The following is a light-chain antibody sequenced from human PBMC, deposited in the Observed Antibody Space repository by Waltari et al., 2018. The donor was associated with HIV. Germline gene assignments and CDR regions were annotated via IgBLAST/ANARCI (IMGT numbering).Light chain of an antibody. Sequence: QSALTQPPSASGSPGQSVTISCTGTSSDVGAYNYVSWYQQHPGKAPKLLIWEVNNRPSGVPERFSGSKSGNTAALTVSGLQAEDEADYYCNSCAGSMVVFGGGTKLTVL. CDR3: NSCAGSMVV. CDR1: SSDVGAYNY. J-gene: IGLJ2*01. V-gene: IGLV2-8*01. CDR2: EVN.